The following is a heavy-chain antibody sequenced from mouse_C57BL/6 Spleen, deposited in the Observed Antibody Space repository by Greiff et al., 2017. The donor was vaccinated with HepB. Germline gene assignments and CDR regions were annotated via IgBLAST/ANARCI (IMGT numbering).Heavy chain of an antibody. V-gene: IGHV1-81*01. D-gene: IGHD1-1*01. J-gene: IGHJ2*01. CDR1: GYTFTSYG. CDR2: IYPRSGNT. Sequence: QVQLKESGAELARPGASVKLSCKASGYTFTSYGISWVKQRTGQGLEWIGEIYPRSGNTYYNEKFKGKATLTADKSSSTAYMELRSLTSEDSAVYFCARCFITTVVAPFDYWGQGTTLTVSS. CDR3: ARCFITTVVAPFDY.